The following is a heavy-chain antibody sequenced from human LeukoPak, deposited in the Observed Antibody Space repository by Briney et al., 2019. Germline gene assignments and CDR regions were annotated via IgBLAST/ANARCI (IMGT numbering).Heavy chain of an antibody. CDR3: ARGQEGLVDY. V-gene: IGHV4-30-2*01. Sequence: SQTLSLTCAVSGGSISSGGYSWSWIRQPPGKGLEWIGYIYHSGSTYYNPSLKSRVTISVDRSKNQFSLKLSSVTAADTAVYFCARGQEGLVDYWGQGTLVTVSS. J-gene: IGHJ4*02. D-gene: IGHD3/OR15-3a*01. CDR1: GGSISSGGYS. CDR2: IYHSGST.